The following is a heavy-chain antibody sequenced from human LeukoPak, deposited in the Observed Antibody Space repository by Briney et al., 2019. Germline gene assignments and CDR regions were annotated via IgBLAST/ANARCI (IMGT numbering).Heavy chain of an antibody. Sequence: GGSLRLSCAASGFTVSSNYMSWVRQAPGKGLEWVSVIYSGGSTYYADSVKGRFTISRDNSKNTLYLQMNSLRAEDTAGHYCAREYGSGSYYPNYFDYWGQGTLVTVSS. CDR1: GFTVSSNY. D-gene: IGHD3-10*01. CDR2: IYSGGST. J-gene: IGHJ4*02. V-gene: IGHV3-66*01. CDR3: AREYGSGSYYPNYFDY.